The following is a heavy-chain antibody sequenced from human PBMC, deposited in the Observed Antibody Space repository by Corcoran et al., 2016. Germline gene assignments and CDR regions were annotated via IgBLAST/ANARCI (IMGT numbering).Heavy chain of an antibody. CDR3: AKDRSSSSSRYFDY. Sequence: EVQLVESGGVVVQPGGSLRPSCAASGFTFDDYAMHWVRQAPGKGLEWVSLISWDGGSTNYAESVKGRFTISRDNSKNSLYLQMNSLRAEDTALYYCAKDRSSSSSRYFDYWGQGTLVTVSS. J-gene: IGHJ4*02. CDR1: GFTFDDYA. D-gene: IGHD6-6*01. V-gene: IGHV3-43D*03. CDR2: ISWDGGST.